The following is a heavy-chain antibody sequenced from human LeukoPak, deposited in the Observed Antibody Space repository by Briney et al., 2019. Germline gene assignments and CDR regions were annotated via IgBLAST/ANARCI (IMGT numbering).Heavy chain of an antibody. CDR3: AKVEMVDY. V-gene: IGHV3-30-3*01. J-gene: IGHJ4*02. CDR2: ISYDGSNK. D-gene: IGHD5-24*01. Sequence: GGSLRLSCAASGFTFSSYAMHWVRQAPGKGLEWVAVISYDGSNKYYADSVKGRFTISRDNSKNTLYLQMNSLRAEDTAVYYCAKVEMVDYWGQGTLVTVSS. CDR1: GFTFSSYA.